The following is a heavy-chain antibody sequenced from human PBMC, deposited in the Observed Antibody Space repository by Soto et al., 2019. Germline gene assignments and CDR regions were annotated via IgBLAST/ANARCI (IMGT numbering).Heavy chain of an antibody. J-gene: IGHJ6*03. Sequence: SETLSLTCTVSGGSISSSSYYWGWIRQPPGKGLEWIGSIYYSGSTYYNPSLKSRVTISVDTSKNQFSLKLSSVTAADTAVYYCASPGIAAAGRRVGDYYYMDVWGKGTTVTVSS. CDR3: ASPGIAAAGRRVGDYYYMDV. CDR1: GGSISSSSYY. V-gene: IGHV4-39*01. D-gene: IGHD6-13*01. CDR2: IYYSGST.